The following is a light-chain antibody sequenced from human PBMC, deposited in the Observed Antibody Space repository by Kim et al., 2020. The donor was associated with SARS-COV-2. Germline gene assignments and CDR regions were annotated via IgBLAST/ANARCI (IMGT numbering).Light chain of an antibody. V-gene: IGLV7-46*01. CDR2: DTN. CDR3: LLSSGGVRV. CDR1: TGTVTSGHY. Sequence: QALVTQEPSLTVSPGGTVTLTCESSTGTVTSGHYPYWFQQRPGQTPRTLIYDTNYKHSWTPARFSGSLLGGKAALTLSGAQPDDEADYYCLLSSGGVRVVGGGTQLTVL. J-gene: IGLJ3*02.